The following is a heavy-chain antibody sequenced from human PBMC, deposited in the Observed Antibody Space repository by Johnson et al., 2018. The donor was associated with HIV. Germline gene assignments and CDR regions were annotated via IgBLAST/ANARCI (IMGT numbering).Heavy chain of an antibody. CDR2: IKSKTGGGTT. V-gene: IGHV3-15*01. J-gene: IGHJ3*02. D-gene: IGHD3-10*01. CDR3: ARGVDGAFDI. Sequence: EVQLVESGGGLVKPGGSLRLSCAASGFTFSNAWMSWVRQAPGKGLEWVGRIKSKTGGGTTDYAAPVKGRFTISRDNSKNTLYLQMNSLRAEDTAVYYCARGVDGAFDIWGQGTMVTVSS. CDR1: GFTFSNAW.